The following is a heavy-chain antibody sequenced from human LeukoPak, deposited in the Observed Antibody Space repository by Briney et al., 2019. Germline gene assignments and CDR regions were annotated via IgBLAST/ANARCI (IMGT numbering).Heavy chain of an antibody. CDR3: ASLYYYHSSGYETDY. CDR2: ISTSGST. D-gene: IGHD3-22*01. Sequence: PSETLSLTCTVSARSISSGSYYWSWIRQPAGKGLEWIGRISTSGSTNYNPSLKSRVTISVDTSKNHFSLKLSSVTAADTAVYYCASLYYYHSSGYETDYWGQGTLVTVSS. V-gene: IGHV4-61*02. J-gene: IGHJ4*02. CDR1: ARSISSGSYY.